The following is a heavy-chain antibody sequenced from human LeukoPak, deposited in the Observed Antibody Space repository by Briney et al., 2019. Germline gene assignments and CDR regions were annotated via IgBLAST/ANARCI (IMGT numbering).Heavy chain of an antibody. V-gene: IGHV4-59*01. D-gene: IGHD1-26*01. J-gene: IGHJ5*01. CDR1: GGSISSYY. CDR2: IYYSGST. Sequence: MTSETLSLTCTVSGGSISSYYWSWIRQPPGKGLEWIGYIYYSGSTNYNPSLKSRVTISVDTSKNQFSLKLSSVTAADTAVYYCARVGAPINWFDPWGQGSLVTVSS. CDR3: ARVGAPINWFDP.